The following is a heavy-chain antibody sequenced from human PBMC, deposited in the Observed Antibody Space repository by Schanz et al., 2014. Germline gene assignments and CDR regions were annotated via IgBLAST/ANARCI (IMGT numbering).Heavy chain of an antibody. CDR1: GFSFRKSA. CDR2: IRGEAYGGTP. Sequence: EVQLLESGGGLAQPGGSLRLSCAASGFSFRKSAMTWIRQAPGKGPEWVGFIRGEAYGGTPEYASSVKGRFVFSRDGSKSIAYLQMNSLKIEDTAVYYCTRDTSSWSYDGLMDVWGQGTAVTVSS. D-gene: IGHD3-22*01. J-gene: IGHJ6*02. V-gene: IGHV3-49*01. CDR3: TRDTSSWSYDGLMDV.